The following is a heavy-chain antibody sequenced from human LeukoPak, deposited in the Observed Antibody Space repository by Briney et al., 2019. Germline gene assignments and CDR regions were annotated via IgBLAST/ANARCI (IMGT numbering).Heavy chain of an antibody. D-gene: IGHD3-22*01. CDR2: ISYTGST. CDR1: GGSISRYY. Sequence: SETLSLTCTVSGGSISRYYWSWIRQPPGKGLEWIGYISYTGSTNYNPSLKSRVTISVDTSKNQFSLKLTSVTAADTAVYYCARDRGWGYFSGFDYWGQGTLVTVSS. V-gene: IGHV4-59*01. J-gene: IGHJ4*02. CDR3: ARDRGWGYFSGFDY.